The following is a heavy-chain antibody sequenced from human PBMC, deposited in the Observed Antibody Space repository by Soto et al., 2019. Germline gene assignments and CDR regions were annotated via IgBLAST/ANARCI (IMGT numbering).Heavy chain of an antibody. CDR1: GFTFSSYS. CDR3: ARGSGAAIYYYDGMDV. V-gene: IGHV3-48*02. Sequence: EVQLVESGGGLVQPGGSLRLSCAASGFTFSSYSMNWVRQAPGKGLEWVSYISSSSSTIYYADSVKGRFTISRDNAKNSLYLQMNSLRDEDTAVYYCARGSGAAIYYYDGMDVWGQGTTVTVSS. J-gene: IGHJ6*02. D-gene: IGHD2-2*01. CDR2: ISSSSSTI.